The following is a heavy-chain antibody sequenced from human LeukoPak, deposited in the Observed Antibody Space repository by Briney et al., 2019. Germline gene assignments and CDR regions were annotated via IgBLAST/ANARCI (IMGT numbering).Heavy chain of an antibody. J-gene: IGHJ4*02. V-gene: IGHV3-48*01. CDR3: ARTYEGDVDY. D-gene: IGHD3-16*01. CDR2: ISIISTTI. Sequence: GGSLRLSFAASGFTFSSYHMTWVRQAPGNGLEWISYISIISTTIYYADSVKGRFTISRDDAKNSVYLQMNSLRADDTAVYYCARTYEGDVDYCGQGTLVTVSS. CDR1: GFTFSSYH.